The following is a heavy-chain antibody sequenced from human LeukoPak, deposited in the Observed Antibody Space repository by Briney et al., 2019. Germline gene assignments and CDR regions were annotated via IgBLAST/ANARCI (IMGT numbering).Heavy chain of an antibody. CDR3: ASDIDDYNTLPPLFQH. CDR2: ISGSSGPT. D-gene: IGHD5-24*01. V-gene: IGHV3-23*01. J-gene: IGHJ1*01. CDR1: GGSISSYY. Sequence: ETLSLTCTVSGGSISSYYWSWIRQPPGKGLEWVSAISGSSGPTHYADSVKGRFTISRDNSKNTLYLQMNSLRAEDTAVYYCASDIDDYNTLPPLFQHWGQGTLVTVSS.